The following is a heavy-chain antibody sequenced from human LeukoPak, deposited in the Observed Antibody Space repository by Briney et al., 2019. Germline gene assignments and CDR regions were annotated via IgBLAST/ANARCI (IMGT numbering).Heavy chain of an antibody. CDR2: IYHSGST. CDR1: GYSISSGYY. CDR3: ARTKISRYCGSTSCHRSRVELDY. J-gene: IGHJ4*02. D-gene: IGHD2-2*02. Sequence: SETLSLTCTVSGYSISSGYYWGWIRQPPGKGLEWIGSIYHSGSTNYNPSLKSRVTISVDTSKNQFSLKLSSVTAADTAVYYCARTKISRYCGSTSCHRSRVELDYWGQGTLVTVSS. V-gene: IGHV4-38-2*02.